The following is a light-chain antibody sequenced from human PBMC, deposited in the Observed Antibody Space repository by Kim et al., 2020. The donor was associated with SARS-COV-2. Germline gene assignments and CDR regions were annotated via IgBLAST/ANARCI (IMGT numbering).Light chain of an antibody. Sequence: SASVGDRVTITCRASQSISTYLNWYQQKPGKAPNLLISAASTFKSGVPSRFSGSGSGTDFTLTISSLQPEDFATYYCQQTYGNPPTFGQGTKLEI. V-gene: IGKV1-39*01. J-gene: IGKJ2*01. CDR2: AAS. CDR1: QSISTY. CDR3: QQTYGNPPT.